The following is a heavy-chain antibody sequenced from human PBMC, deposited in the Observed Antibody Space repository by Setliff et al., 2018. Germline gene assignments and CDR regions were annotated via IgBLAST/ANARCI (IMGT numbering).Heavy chain of an antibody. Sequence: PGGSLRLSCAASGFTFDDSGMSWVRQAPGKGLEWVSGINVNGGSTGYADSVKGRFTISRDNAKNSLYLQMNSLRAEDTALYYCARDPYGDYSPSDYWGQGTLVTVSS. CDR1: GFTFDDSG. CDR3: ARDPYGDYSPSDY. D-gene: IGHD4-17*01. J-gene: IGHJ4*02. V-gene: IGHV3-20*04. CDR2: INVNGGST.